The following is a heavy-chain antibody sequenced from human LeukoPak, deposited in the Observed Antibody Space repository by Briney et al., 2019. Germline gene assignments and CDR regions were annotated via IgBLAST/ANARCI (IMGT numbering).Heavy chain of an antibody. CDR3: ATNKDWAEAD. CDR2: IYYRGDI. J-gene: IGHJ4*02. D-gene: IGHD3/OR15-3a*01. Sequence: PSETLSLTCSVSDGSIRTYYWSWIRQSPGQGLEWVGNIYYRGDINYNPSLKSRVIISIDTSKNQFSLKVTSLTAADTAVYYCATNKDWAEADWGQGTLVIVSS. CDR1: DGSIRTYY. V-gene: IGHV4-59*03.